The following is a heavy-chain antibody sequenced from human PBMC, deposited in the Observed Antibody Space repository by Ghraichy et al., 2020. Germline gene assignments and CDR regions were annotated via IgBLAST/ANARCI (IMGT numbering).Heavy chain of an antibody. V-gene: IGHV3-7*03. CDR1: GFTFRNYW. Sequence: GGSLRLSCAASGFTFRNYWMSWFRQAPGTGLEWVANINADGNNKFYVDSVKGRFTVSRDNAKNSLFLQMNNLRAEDTAVYYCARGFSSGSDYFDYWGPGTLVKVSS. CDR2: INADGNNK. J-gene: IGHJ4*02. D-gene: IGHD6-19*01. CDR3: ARGFSSGSDYFDY.